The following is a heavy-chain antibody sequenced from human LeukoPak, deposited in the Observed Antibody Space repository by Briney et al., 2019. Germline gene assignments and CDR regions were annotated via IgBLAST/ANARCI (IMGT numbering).Heavy chain of an antibody. Sequence: GGSLRLSCAASGFTFSSYAMSWVRQAPGKGLEWVSAISGSGGSTYYADSVKGRFTISRDNSKNTLYLQMNSLRAEDTAVYYCAKDRSYGDPSYNWFDPWGQGTLVTVSS. CDR1: GFTFSSYA. D-gene: IGHD4-17*01. V-gene: IGHV3-23*01. CDR3: AKDRSYGDPSYNWFDP. CDR2: ISGSGGST. J-gene: IGHJ5*02.